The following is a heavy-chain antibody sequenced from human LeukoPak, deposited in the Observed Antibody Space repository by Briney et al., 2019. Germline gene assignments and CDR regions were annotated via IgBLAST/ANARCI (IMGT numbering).Heavy chain of an antibody. CDR3: ARYIAVAGTVDY. J-gene: IGHJ4*02. D-gene: IGHD6-19*01. CDR1: GGSISSYY. CDR2: IYYSGSN. V-gene: IGHV4-59*12. Sequence: SETLSLTCTVSGGSISSYYWSWIRQPPGKGLEWIGYIYYSGSNNYNPSLKSRVTISVDTSKNQFSFTLRSVTAADTAGHCSARYIAVAGTVDYWGQGALVTVSS.